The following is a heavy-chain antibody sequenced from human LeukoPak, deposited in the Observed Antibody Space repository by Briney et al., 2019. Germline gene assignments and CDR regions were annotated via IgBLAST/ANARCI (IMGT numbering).Heavy chain of an antibody. V-gene: IGHV1-8*01. D-gene: IGHD6-19*01. CDR2: MNPNSGNT. J-gene: IGHJ4*02. CDR1: GYTFTSYD. CDR3: ARGLLYSSGWSPPSGY. Sequence: ASVKVSCKASGYTFTSYDINWVRQATGQGLEWMGWMNPNSGNTGYAQKFQGRVTMTRNTSISTAYMELSSLRSEDTAVYYCARGLLYSSGWSPPSGYWGQGTLVTVSS.